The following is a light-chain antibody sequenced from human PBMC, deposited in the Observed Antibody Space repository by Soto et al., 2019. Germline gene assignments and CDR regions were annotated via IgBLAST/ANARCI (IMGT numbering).Light chain of an antibody. CDR3: MQGTHWPYT. CDR2: KVS. Sequence: DVVMTQSPLSLPVTLGQPASISCRSSQSLLYSDGNTYLMWFQQRPGQSPRRLIYKVSNRDSGVPDRLSGSGSGTDFTLKISRVEAEDVGVYYCMQGTHWPYTFGQGTRLEIK. V-gene: IGKV2-30*01. J-gene: IGKJ5*01. CDR1: QSLLYSDGNTY.